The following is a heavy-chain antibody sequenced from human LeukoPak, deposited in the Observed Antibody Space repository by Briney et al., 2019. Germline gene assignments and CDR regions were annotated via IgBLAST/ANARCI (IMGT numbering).Heavy chain of an antibody. CDR1: GFTFSNYW. V-gene: IGHV3-74*01. D-gene: IGHD2-2*01. J-gene: IGHJ4*02. CDR3: ARDQGSTSRGIDY. CDR2: IYSDGNTT. Sequence: GGSLRLSCAGSGFTFSNYWMHWVRQAPGKGLVWVSRIYSDGNTTNYADSVKGRFIISRDNAQNTLYLQMNSLRAEDTAVYYCARDQGSTSRGIDYWGQGTLVTVSS.